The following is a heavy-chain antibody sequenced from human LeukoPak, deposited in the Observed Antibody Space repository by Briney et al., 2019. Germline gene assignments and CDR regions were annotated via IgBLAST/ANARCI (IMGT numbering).Heavy chain of an antibody. D-gene: IGHD5-12*01. Sequence: GGSLRLSCAASGFTFTSSGMSWVRQAPGKVLEWVSSISTSGGRTYYADSVTGRFTFSRDNSKNTLYLQMNSLRVEDTAVYYCATLFGGYSGYDYFDYWGQGTRVTVSS. CDR3: ATLFGGYSGYDYFDY. J-gene: IGHJ4*02. V-gene: IGHV3-23*01. CDR1: GFTFTSSG. CDR2: ISTSGGRT.